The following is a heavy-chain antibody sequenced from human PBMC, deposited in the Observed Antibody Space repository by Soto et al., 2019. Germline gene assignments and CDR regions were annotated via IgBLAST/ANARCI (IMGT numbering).Heavy chain of an antibody. CDR3: AREPHYSKRYYYYGMDV. CDR2: INPNSGGT. J-gene: IGHJ6*02. Sequence: ASVKVSCKASGYTFTGYYMHWVRQAPGQGLEWMGWINPNSGGTNYAQKFQGRVTMTRDTSISTAYMELSRLRSDDTAVYYCAREPHYSKRYYYYGMDVWGQGTTVTVSS. D-gene: IGHD4-4*01. V-gene: IGHV1-2*02. CDR1: GYTFTGYY.